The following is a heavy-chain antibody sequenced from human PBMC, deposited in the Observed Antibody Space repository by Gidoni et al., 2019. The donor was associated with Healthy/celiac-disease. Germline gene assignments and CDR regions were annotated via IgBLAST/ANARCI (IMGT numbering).Heavy chain of an antibody. J-gene: IGHJ4*02. Sequence: QVQLVQSGAEVKKPGASVKVSCKAYGDTFTSYDINWVRQATGQGLEWMGSMNPISGNTGYAQKFQGRVTMTRNTSISTAYMELSILRSEDTAVYYSARVVRGVICLALYWGQGTLVTVSS. D-gene: IGHD3-10*02. V-gene: IGHV1-8*01. CDR2: MNPISGNT. CDR3: ARVVRGVICLALY. CDR1: GDTFTSYD.